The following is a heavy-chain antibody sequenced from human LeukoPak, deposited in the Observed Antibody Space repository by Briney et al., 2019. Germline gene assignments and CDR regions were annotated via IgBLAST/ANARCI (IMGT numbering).Heavy chain of an antibody. CDR3: ARVSYYYDSSGYPLYYYYGMDV. Sequence: SVKVSCKASGGTFSSYAISWVRQAPGQGLEWMGGIIPIFGTANYAQKFQGRVTITADESTSTAYMELSSLRSEDTAVYYCARVSYYYDSSGYPLYYYYGMDVWGQGTTVTVSS. CDR2: IIPIFGTA. D-gene: IGHD3-22*01. V-gene: IGHV1-69*13. J-gene: IGHJ6*02. CDR1: GGTFSSYA.